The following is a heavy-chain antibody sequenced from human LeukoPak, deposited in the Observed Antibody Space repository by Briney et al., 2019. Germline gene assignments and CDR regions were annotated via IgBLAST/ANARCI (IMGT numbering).Heavy chain of an antibody. CDR2: INHSGST. J-gene: IGHJ4*02. CDR3: ARRETYYYDSSGYLLFDY. CDR1: GGSFSGYY. Sequence: PSETLSLTCAVYGGSFSGYYWSWIRQPPGKGLEWIGEINHSGSTNYNPSLKSRVTISVDTSKNQFSLKLSSVTAADTAVYYCARRETYYYDSSGYLLFDYWSQGTLVTVSS. V-gene: IGHV4-34*01. D-gene: IGHD3-22*01.